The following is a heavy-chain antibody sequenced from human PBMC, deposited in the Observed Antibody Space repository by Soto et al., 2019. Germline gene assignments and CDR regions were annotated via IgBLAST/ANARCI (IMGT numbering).Heavy chain of an antibody. CDR3: AHKGGRGAAMDV. CDR1: GFSVIPVGGG. V-gene: IGHV2-5*02. CDR2: IYWDDDK. Sequence: QITLKESGPTLVKPTQTLTLTCTFSGFSVIPVGGGWAWFVRPPGKALEWLAFIYWDDDKRYSPFLQSRVTITKDTSKNQVVLTMTNMDPVDTATYYCAHKGGRGAAMDVWGQGTTVTVSS. D-gene: IGHD2-15*01. J-gene: IGHJ6*02.